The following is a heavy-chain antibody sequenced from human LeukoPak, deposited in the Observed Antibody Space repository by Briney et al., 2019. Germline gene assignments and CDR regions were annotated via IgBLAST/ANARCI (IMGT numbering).Heavy chain of an antibody. D-gene: IGHD3-22*01. J-gene: IGHJ4*02. CDR2: VNQGATQK. Sequence: GGSLRLSCAASGFDFSTQWMSWVRQAPGKGLEWVAIVNQGATQKYYVDSVKGRFTISRDNAENPLYLQMNSLRAEDTAVYYCARDNYDSSGPYYFDYWGQGTLVTVSS. CDR1: GFDFSTQW. V-gene: IGHV3-7*01. CDR3: ARDNYDSSGPYYFDY.